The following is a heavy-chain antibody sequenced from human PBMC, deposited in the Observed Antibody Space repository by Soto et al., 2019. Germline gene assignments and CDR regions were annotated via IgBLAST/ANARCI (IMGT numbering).Heavy chain of an antibody. Sequence: EVQLVESGGGLVQPGGSLRLSCAASGFTFSSYWMHWVRQAPGKGLVWVSRINSDGSSTSYADYVKGRFTISRDNAKNTLYLQMNSLRAEDTSVYYCAIDPGMGRYYYGSGSPFDYWGQGTLVTVSS. D-gene: IGHD3-10*01. V-gene: IGHV3-74*01. CDR3: AIDPGMGRYYYGSGSPFDY. J-gene: IGHJ4*02. CDR1: GFTFSSYW. CDR2: INSDGSST.